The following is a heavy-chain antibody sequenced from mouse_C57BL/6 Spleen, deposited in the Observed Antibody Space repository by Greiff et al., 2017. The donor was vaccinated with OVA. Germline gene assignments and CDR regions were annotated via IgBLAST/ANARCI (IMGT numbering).Heavy chain of an antibody. CDR2: INYDGSST. D-gene: IGHD1-1*02. CDR3: ARDMGGYWYFDV. V-gene: IGHV5-16*01. CDR1: GFTFSDYY. Sequence: EVMLVESEGGLVQPGSSMKLSCTASGFTFSDYYMAWVRQVPEKGLEWVANINYDGSSTYYLDSLKSRFIISRDNAKNILYLQMSSLKSEDTATYYCARDMGGYWYFDVWGTGTTVTVSS. J-gene: IGHJ1*03.